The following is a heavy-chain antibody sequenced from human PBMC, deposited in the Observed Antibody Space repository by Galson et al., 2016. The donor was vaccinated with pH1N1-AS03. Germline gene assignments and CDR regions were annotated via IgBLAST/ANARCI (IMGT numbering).Heavy chain of an antibody. CDR2: ISAYNGNT. CDR1: GYTFTSYG. CDR3: ARGGEEMLYESETMYNWFDP. J-gene: IGHJ5*02. V-gene: IGHV1-18*01. Sequence: SVKVSCKASGYTFTSYGITWVRQAPGQGLEWMGWISAYNGNTKYAQKFPGRVTMTTDTSTSTAYMESRSLRSDDTAVYFCARGGEEMLYESETMYNWFDPWGQGIQVTVSS. D-gene: IGHD2-8*01.